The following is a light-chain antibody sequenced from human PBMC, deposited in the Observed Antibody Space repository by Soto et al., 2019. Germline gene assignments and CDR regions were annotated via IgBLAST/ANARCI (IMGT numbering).Light chain of an antibody. CDR1: TGAVTSGHF. Sequence: QTVVTQEPSLTVSPGGSVTLTCGSSTGAVTSGHFPSWFQQKPGQAPRTLIYDTNNKQSWTPARFSGPVLGGKAALTLSGAQPEDEAEYYCLLTYSGASVFFGGGTKLTVL. V-gene: IGLV7-46*01. CDR2: DTN. J-gene: IGLJ2*01. CDR3: LLTYSGASVF.